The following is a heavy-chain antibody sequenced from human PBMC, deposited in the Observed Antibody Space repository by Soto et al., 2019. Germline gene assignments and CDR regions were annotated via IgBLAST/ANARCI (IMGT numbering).Heavy chain of an antibody. CDR2: TYYRSKWYN. J-gene: IGHJ6*02. CDR3: ATDEASIAAPSHPHLAYYYYGMDV. Sequence: QSQTLSLTCAISGDSVSSNSAAWSWIRQSPSRGLEWLGRTYYRSKWYNDYAVSVKRRLTINPDTSKNQVSLQLNSLTPEDTAVYYCATDEASIAAPSHPHLAYYYYGMDVWGQGTTVTVSS. V-gene: IGHV6-1*01. CDR1: GDSVSSNSAA. D-gene: IGHD6-6*01.